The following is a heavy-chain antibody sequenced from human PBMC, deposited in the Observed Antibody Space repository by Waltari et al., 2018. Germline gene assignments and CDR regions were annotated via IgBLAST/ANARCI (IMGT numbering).Heavy chain of an antibody. D-gene: IGHD6-19*01. CDR2: IDWDDDK. Sequence: ESGPALVKPTQTLTLTCTFSGFSLSTSGMCVSWIRQPPGKALEWLARIDWDDDKDYSTSLKTRLTISKDTSKNQVVLTMTNMDHVDTATYYCARARYSSGWYAVDYWGQGTLVTVSS. CDR3: ARARYSSGWYAVDY. CDR1: GFSLSTSGMC. V-gene: IGHV2-70*11. J-gene: IGHJ4*02.